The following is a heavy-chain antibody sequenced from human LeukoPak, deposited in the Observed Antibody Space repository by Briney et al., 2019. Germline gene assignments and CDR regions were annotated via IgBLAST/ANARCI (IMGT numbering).Heavy chain of an antibody. Sequence: GGSLRLSCAASGFIFSDYYMSWIRQAPGKGLEWVSYISSSGSTIYYADSVKGRFTISRDSAKNSLYLRMNSLRAEDTAVYYCASAHYYYYMDVWGKGTTVTVSS. J-gene: IGHJ6*03. CDR3: ASAHYYYYMDV. V-gene: IGHV3-11*01. CDR1: GFIFSDYY. CDR2: ISSSGSTI.